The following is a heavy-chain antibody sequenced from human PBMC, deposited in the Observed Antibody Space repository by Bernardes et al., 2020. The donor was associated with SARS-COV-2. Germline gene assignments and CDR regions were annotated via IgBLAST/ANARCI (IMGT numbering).Heavy chain of an antibody. V-gene: IGHV3-48*03. CDR2: ISSSGSTI. J-gene: IGHJ4*02. CDR1: GFTFSSYE. D-gene: IGHD6-13*01. Sequence: GGSLRLSCAASGFTFSSYEMNWVRQAPGKGLEWVSYISSSGSTIYYADSVKGRFTISRDNAKNSLYLQMNSLRAEDTAVYYCARDLGAAGGDYWGQGTLVTVSS. CDR3: ARDLGAAGGDY.